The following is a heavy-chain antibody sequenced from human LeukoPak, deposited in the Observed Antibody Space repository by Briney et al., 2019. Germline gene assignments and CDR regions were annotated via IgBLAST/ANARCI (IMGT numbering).Heavy chain of an antibody. J-gene: IGHJ2*01. D-gene: IGHD2-2*02. CDR3: ARHQGYCSSTSCYKAWYFDL. CDR2: IYPGDSDT. Sequence: GESLKISCKGSGYSFTSYWIGWVRQMPGKGLEWMGIIYPGDSDTRYSPSFQGQVTISADKSISTAYLQWSSLKASDTAMYYCARHQGYCSSTSCYKAWYFDLWGRGTLVTVSS. V-gene: IGHV5-51*01. CDR1: GYSFTSYW.